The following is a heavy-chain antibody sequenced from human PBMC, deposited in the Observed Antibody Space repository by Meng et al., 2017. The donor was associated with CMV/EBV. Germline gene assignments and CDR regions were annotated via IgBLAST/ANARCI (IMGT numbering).Heavy chain of an antibody. CDR3: ARSITIFGVVMGFDP. D-gene: IGHD3-3*01. J-gene: IGHJ5*02. V-gene: IGHV1-18*01. Sequence: ASVKVSCKASGYTFTSYGISWVRQAPGQGLEWMGWISAYNGNTNYAQKLQGRVTISVDTSKNQFSLKLSSVTAADTAVYYCARSITIFGVVMGFDPWGQGTLVTVSS. CDR1: GYTFTSYG. CDR2: ISAYNGNT.